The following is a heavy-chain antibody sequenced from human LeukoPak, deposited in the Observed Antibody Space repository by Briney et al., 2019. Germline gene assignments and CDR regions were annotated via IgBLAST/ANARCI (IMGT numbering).Heavy chain of an antibody. CDR3: ARDNYYDTSGYDC. D-gene: IGHD3-22*01. CDR2: ISAYNGNT. J-gene: IGHJ4*02. Sequence: ASVKVSCKAFGYTFTSYGITWVRQAPGQGLEWIGWISAYNGNTNYAQKLQGRVTMTTDTSTSTAYMELRSLRSDDAALYYCARDNYYDTSGYDCWGQGTLVTVSS. V-gene: IGHV1-18*01. CDR1: GYTFTSYG.